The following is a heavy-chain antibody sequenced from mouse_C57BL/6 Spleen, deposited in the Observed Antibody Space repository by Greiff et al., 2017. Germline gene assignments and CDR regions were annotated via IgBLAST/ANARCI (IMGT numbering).Heavy chain of an antibody. D-gene: IGHD1-1*02. Sequence: VQLQQSGTELVKPGASVKLSCKASGYTFTSYWMHWVKQRPGQGLEWIGNINPSNGGTNYNEKFKSKATLTVDKSSSTAYMQLSSLTSEDSAVYYCARDHYGSYAMDYWGQGTSVTVSS. J-gene: IGHJ4*01. CDR2: INPSNGGT. V-gene: IGHV1-53*01. CDR3: ARDHYGSYAMDY. CDR1: GYTFTSYW.